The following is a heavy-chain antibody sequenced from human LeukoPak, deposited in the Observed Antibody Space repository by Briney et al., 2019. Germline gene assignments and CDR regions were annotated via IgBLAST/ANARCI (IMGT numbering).Heavy chain of an antibody. V-gene: IGHV3-74*01. Sequence: GGSLRLSCAASGFTFSSYWMHWVRQAPGKGLVWVSRISSDGDTTNYADSVKGRYTISRDNAKNTLYLQMNSLRAEDTAVYYCARVLYSWNDVVDYWGQGTLVTVSS. J-gene: IGHJ4*02. CDR1: GFTFSSYW. CDR3: ARVLYSWNDVVDY. D-gene: IGHD1-20*01. CDR2: ISSDGDTT.